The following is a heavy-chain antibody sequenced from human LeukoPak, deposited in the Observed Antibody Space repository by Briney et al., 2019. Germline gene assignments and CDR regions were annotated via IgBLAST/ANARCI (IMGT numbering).Heavy chain of an antibody. CDR3: AKDGSTAAYYYFDY. CDR1: GFTFSSYG. J-gene: IGHJ4*02. V-gene: IGHV3-30*18. Sequence: GGSLRLSCAASGFTFSSYGMHWVRQAPGKGLEWVAVISYDGSNKYYADSVKGRFTISRDNSKNTLYLQMNSLRAEDTAVYYCAKDGSTAAYYYFDYWGQGTLVTVSS. D-gene: IGHD1-26*01. CDR2: ISYDGSNK.